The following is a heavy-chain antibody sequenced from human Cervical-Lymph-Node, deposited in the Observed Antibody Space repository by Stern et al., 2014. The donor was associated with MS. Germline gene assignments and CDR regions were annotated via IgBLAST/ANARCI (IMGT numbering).Heavy chain of an antibody. V-gene: IGHV1-58*03. D-gene: IGHD5-18*01. CDR1: GITFSQSA. CDR3: ASERYTYYDDQRPPGGFGP. Sequence: QLVQSGPEVKKPGTSVKVSCKASGITFSQSAVQWLRQARGPRLEWIGWVVGLNGDTNYAQSFQERVTITRDMSTSTVYMELRSLRPEDTAVYYCASERYTYYDDQRPPGGFGPWGQGTLVTVSS. J-gene: IGHJ5*02. CDR2: VVGLNGDT.